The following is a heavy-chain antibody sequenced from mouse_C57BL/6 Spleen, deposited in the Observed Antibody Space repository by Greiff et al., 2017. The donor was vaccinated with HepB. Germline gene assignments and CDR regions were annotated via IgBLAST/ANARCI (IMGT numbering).Heavy chain of an antibody. CDR2: IRNKANGYTT. V-gene: IGHV7-3*01. J-gene: IGHJ4*01. D-gene: IGHD2-12*01. CDR1: GFTFTDYY. Sequence: DVMLVESGGGLVQPGGSLSLSCAASGFTFTDYYMSWVRQPPGKALEWLGFIRNKANGYTTEYSASVKGRFTISRDNSQSILYLQMNALRAEDSATYYCARSTYDDYAMDYWGQGTSVTVSS. CDR3: ARSTYDDYAMDY.